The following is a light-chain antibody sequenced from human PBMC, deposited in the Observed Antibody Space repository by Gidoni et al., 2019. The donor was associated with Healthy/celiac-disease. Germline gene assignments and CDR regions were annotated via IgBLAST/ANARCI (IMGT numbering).Light chain of an antibody. J-gene: IGLJ2*01. CDR2: QDS. V-gene: IGLV3-1*01. Sequence: SYELTQTPSVSVSPGQTASITCSGDKLGAKYAGWYQQKPGQSPVLVIYQDSKRPSGIPERFSGSNSGNTATLTISGTQAMDEADYYCQAWDSSTVVFGGGTKLTVL. CDR1: KLGAKY. CDR3: QAWDSSTVV.